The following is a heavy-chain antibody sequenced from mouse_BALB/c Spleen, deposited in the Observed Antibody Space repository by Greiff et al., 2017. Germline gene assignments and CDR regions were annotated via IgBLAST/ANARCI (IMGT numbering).Heavy chain of an antibody. CDR1: GYAFTNYL. D-gene: IGHD2-10*02. CDR2: INPGSGGT. V-gene: IGHV1-54*01. CDR3: ARGKYGNYEAY. Sequence: VQLQQSGAELVRPGTSVKVSCKASGYAFTNYLIEWVKQRPGQGLEWIGVINPGSGGTNYNEKFKGKATLTVDTSSSTAYVDLSSLTSEDSAVYYCARGKYGNYEAYWGQGTLVTVSA. J-gene: IGHJ3*01.